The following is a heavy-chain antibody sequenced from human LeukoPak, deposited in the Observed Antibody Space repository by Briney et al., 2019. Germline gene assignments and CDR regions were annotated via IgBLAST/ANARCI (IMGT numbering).Heavy chain of an antibody. Sequence: ASVKVSCKASGYTFTRYFMHWVRQAPGQGLEWMGIINPSGGSTTYAQKFQGRVTMTRDMSPSTVYMELSSLRSEDTAVYYCAGRIAVAGTGAFDIWGQGTMVTVSS. CDR1: GYTFTRYF. CDR3: AGRIAVAGTGAFDI. V-gene: IGHV1-46*01. D-gene: IGHD6-19*01. J-gene: IGHJ3*02. CDR2: INPSGGST.